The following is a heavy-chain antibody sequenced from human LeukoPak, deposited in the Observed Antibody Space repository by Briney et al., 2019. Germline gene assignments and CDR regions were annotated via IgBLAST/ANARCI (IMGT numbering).Heavy chain of an antibody. V-gene: IGHV1-18*01. CDR1: GYTFTNYG. CDR3: ARDCIGCHGFDY. J-gene: IGHJ4*02. CDR2: VSAYAEDT. Sequence: ASVKVSCKASGYTFTNYGISWVRQAPGQGLEWMGWVSAYAEDTNYVQKFRGRITMTTDTSTSTAYVELRSLRSDDTAVYYCARDCIGCHGFDYWGQGTLVTVSS.